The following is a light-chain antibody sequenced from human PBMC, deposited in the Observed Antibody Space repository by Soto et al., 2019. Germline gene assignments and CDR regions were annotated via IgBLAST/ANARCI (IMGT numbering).Light chain of an antibody. CDR3: CSYAGTNTFV. CDR1: SSDVGSYNL. J-gene: IGLJ1*01. Sequence: QSVLTQPASVSGSPGQSITISCTGTSSDVGSYNLVSWYQQHPGKAPKLMIYEGNKRPSGVSNRFSGSKSANTASLTISGLQTEDEADYYCCSYAGTNTFVFGTGTEVTVL. CDR2: EGN. V-gene: IGLV2-23*01.